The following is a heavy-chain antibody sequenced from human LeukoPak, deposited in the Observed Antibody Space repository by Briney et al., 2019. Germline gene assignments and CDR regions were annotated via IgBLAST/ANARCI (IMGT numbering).Heavy chain of an antibody. V-gene: IGHV4-31*03. Sequence: KSSETLSLTCTVSGGSISSGGYYWSWIRQHPGKGLEWIGYIYYSGSTYYKPSLKSRVTISVDTSKNQFSLKLSSVTAADTAVYYCARVVGATEGFDYWGQGTLVTVSS. CDR3: ARVVGATEGFDY. J-gene: IGHJ4*02. CDR1: GGSISSGGYY. CDR2: IYYSGST. D-gene: IGHD1-26*01.